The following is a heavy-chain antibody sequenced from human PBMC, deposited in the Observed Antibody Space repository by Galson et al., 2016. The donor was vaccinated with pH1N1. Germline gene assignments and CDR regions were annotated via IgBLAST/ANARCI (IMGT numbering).Heavy chain of an antibody. J-gene: IGHJ4*02. V-gene: IGHV1-3*01. D-gene: IGHD3-10*01. Sequence: SVKVSCKASGYTFTTYPMHWVRQAPGQRLEWLGWINPGNGDTKYSQKFQGRVTITRDTSASTAYMELSSLRSEDTAVYYCAFQVRICITMVFDYWGQGTLVTVSS. CDR3: AFQVRICITMVFDY. CDR2: INPGNGDT. CDR1: GYTFTTYP.